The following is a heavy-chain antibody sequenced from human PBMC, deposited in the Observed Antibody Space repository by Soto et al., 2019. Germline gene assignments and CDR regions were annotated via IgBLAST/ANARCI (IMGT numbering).Heavy chain of an antibody. CDR3: ARGRSTDENWFDP. D-gene: IGHD2-2*01. CDR1: GGTFSSYT. CDR2: IIPILGIA. J-gene: IGHJ5*02. V-gene: IGHV1-69*02. Sequence: ASVKVSCKASGGTFSSYTISWVRQAPGQGLEWMGRIIPILGIANYAQKFQGRVTITADKSTSTAYMELSSLRSEDTAVYYCARGRSTDENWFDPWGQGTLVTVSS.